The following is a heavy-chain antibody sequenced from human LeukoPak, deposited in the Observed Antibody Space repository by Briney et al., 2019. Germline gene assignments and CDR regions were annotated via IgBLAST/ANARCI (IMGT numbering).Heavy chain of an antibody. CDR3: ARGLSWWSTPSSSYYYRMDV. V-gene: IGHV1-69*01. CDR2: IIPIFGTA. CDR1: GGXLSNYA. D-gene: IGHD2-15*01. J-gene: IGHJ6*02. Sequence: ASVKVSCKASGGXLSNYAISWVRQAPGQGLEWMGGIIPIFGTANYAQKFQGRITISADESTTTAYMELSSLRSDDTAVYYCARGLSWWSTPSSSYYYRMDVWGQGTTVTVSS.